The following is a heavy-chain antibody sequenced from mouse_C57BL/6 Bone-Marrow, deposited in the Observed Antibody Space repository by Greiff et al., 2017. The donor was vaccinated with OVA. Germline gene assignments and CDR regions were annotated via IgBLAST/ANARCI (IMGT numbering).Heavy chain of an antibody. CDR2: INPYNGGT. CDR1: GYTFTDYY. J-gene: IGHJ2*01. V-gene: IGHV1-19*01. D-gene: IGHD1-1*01. Sequence: EVQVVESGPVLVKPGASVKMSCKASGYTFTDYYMNWVKQSHGKSLEWIGVINPYNGGTSYNQKFKGKATLTVDKSSSTAYMELNSLTSEDSAVYYCARDFITTVDYWGQGTTLTVSS. CDR3: ARDFITTVDY.